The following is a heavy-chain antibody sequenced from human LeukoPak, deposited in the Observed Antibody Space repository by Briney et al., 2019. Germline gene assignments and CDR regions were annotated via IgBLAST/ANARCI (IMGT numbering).Heavy chain of an antibody. CDR3: ARGLRRSSGWYYGFDY. CDR1: GYTFTGNY. V-gene: IGHV1-2*06. Sequence: ASVKVSCEASGYTFTGNYMHWVRQAPGQGLEWMGRINPNSGGTNYAQKFQGRVTMTRDTSISTAYMELSRLRSDDTAVYYCARGLRRSSGWYYGFDYWGQGTLVTVSS. D-gene: IGHD6-19*01. CDR2: INPNSGGT. J-gene: IGHJ4*02.